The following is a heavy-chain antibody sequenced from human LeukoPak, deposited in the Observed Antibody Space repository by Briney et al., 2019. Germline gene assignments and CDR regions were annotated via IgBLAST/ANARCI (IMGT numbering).Heavy chain of an antibody. CDR1: GFTFSSYD. Sequence: GGSLTLSCAASGFTFSSYDMHWVRQAPGKWLEWVAFIWSDGSNKYYADSVKGRFTISRDNSKNTLFLQMNSLRAEDTAVYYCARSQSSRQITIPKTRRYFDYWGQGVLVTVSS. CDR2: IWSDGSNK. J-gene: IGHJ4*02. V-gene: IGHV3-30*02. CDR3: ARSQSSRQITIPKTRRYFDY. D-gene: IGHD3-10*01.